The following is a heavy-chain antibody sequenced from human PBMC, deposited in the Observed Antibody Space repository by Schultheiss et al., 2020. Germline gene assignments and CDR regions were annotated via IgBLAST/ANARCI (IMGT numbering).Heavy chain of an antibody. CDR1: GGSISSSSYY. CDR3: ARHMFYRYDYADY. J-gene: IGHJ4*02. D-gene: IGHD3-10*02. V-gene: IGHV4-39*01. Sequence: SETLSLTCTVSGGSISSSSYYWGWIRQPPGKGLEWIGSIYYSGSTYYNPSLKSRVTISVDTSKNQFSLKLSSVTAADTAVYYCARHMFYRYDYADYWGQGTLVTVSS. CDR2: IYYSGST.